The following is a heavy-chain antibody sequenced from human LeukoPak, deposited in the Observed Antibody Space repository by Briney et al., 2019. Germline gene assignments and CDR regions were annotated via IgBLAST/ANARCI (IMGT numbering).Heavy chain of an antibody. CDR2: ISAYNGNT. D-gene: IGHD2-15*01. CDR3: ARDPLYCSGGSCYAVSYYYYGMDV. J-gene: IGHJ6*04. V-gene: IGHV1-18*04. Sequence: GASVKVSCKASGYTFTSYGISWVRQAPGQGLEWMGWISAYNGNTNYAQKLQGRVTMTTDTSTSTAYMELRSLRPDDTAVYYCARDPLYCSGGSCYAVSYYYYGMDVWGKGTTVTVSS. CDR1: GYTFTSYG.